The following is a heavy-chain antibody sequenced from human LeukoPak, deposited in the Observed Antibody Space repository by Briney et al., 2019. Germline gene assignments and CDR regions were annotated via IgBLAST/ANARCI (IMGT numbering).Heavy chain of an antibody. CDR1: GGSISSTSYY. CDR2: INHSGST. V-gene: IGHV4-39*07. Sequence: PSETLSLTCTVSGGSISSTSYYWGWIRQPPGKGLEWIGEINHSGSTNYNPSLKSRVTISVDTSKNQFSLKLSSVTAADTAVYYCARDRVVSGPPGYWGQGTLVTVSS. J-gene: IGHJ4*02. D-gene: IGHD5-12*01. CDR3: ARDRVVSGPPGY.